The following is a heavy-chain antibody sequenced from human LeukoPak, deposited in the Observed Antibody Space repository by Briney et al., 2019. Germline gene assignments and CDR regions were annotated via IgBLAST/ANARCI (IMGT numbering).Heavy chain of an antibody. CDR3: ARDRRYGDYDRRDYYYGMDV. J-gene: IGHJ6*02. CDR2: IYHSGST. CDR1: GGSISSHY. V-gene: IGHV4-59*11. D-gene: IGHD4-17*01. Sequence: SETLSLTCTVSGGSISSHYWSWIRQPPGKGLEWIGYIYHSGSTYYNPSLKSRVTISVDRSKNQFSLKLSSVTAADTAVYYCARDRRYGDYDRRDYYYGMDVWGQGTTVTVSS.